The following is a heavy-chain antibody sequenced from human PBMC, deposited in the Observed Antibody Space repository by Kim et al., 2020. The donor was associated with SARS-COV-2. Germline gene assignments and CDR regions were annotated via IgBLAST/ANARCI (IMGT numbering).Heavy chain of an antibody. V-gene: IGHV4-39*01. CDR2: YYSGGT. J-gene: IGHJ4*02. CDR3: AISDY. Sequence: YYSGGTYDNPSLKSRVTISVDTSKNQFSLKLSSVTAADTAVYYCAISDYWGQGTLVTVSS.